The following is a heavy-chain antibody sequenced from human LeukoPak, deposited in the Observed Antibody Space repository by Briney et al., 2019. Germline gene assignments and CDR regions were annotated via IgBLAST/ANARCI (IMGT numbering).Heavy chain of an antibody. Sequence: PGGSLRLSCAASGLSFSNYGMHWVRQAPGKGLEWVAVIWDDGSYKYYADSVKGRFTISRDNSKNTLYLQMNSLRAEDTAVYYCAKPTSGSGSFLIDYWGQGTLVTVSS. V-gene: IGHV3-33*06. CDR3: AKPTSGSGSFLIDY. CDR2: IWDDGSYK. CDR1: GLSFSNYG. J-gene: IGHJ4*02. D-gene: IGHD1-26*01.